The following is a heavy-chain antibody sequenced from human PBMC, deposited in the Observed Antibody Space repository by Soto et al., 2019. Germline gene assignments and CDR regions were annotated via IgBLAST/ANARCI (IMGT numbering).Heavy chain of an antibody. CDR2: LNPDSGNT. Sequence: QVQLVQSGAEVKKPGASVKVSCKTSGYAFTTYDINWVRQATGQGLEWMGWLNPDSGNTGYAQKFQGRVTMTRNTSTSTAYMELSSLRSEDTAVYYCARGTYYHNYWGQGTLVTVSS. CDR3: ARGTYYHNY. CDR1: GYAFTTYD. D-gene: IGHD3-22*01. V-gene: IGHV1-8*01. J-gene: IGHJ4*02.